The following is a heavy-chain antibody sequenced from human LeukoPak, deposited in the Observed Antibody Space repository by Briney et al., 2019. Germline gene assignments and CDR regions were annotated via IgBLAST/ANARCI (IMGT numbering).Heavy chain of an antibody. J-gene: IGHJ5*02. Sequence: GASVKVSCKASGGTFSSYAISWVRQAPGQGLEWMGGIIPIFGTANYAQKFQGRVTITADESTSTAYMELSSLRSEDTAVYYCARDQSGEWELLSGWWFDPWGQGTLVTVSS. D-gene: IGHD1-26*01. CDR2: IIPIFGTA. CDR3: ARDQSGEWELLSGWWFDP. CDR1: GGTFSSYA. V-gene: IGHV1-69*13.